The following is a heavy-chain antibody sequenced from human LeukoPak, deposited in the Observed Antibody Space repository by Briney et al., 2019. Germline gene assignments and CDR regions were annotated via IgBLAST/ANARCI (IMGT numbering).Heavy chain of an antibody. CDR1: SSGGYY. V-gene: IGHV3-9*01. J-gene: IGHJ4*02. CDR3: AKDIQPSYSSGFDY. Sequence: SSGGYYWSWIRQHPGKGLEWVSGISWNSGSIGYADSVKGRFTISRDNAKNSLYLQMNSLRAEDTALYYCAKDIQPSYSSGFDYWGQGTLVTVSS. CDR2: ISWNSGSI. D-gene: IGHD6-19*01.